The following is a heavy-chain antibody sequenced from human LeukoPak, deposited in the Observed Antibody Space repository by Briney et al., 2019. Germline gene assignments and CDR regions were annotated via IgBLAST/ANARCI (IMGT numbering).Heavy chain of an antibody. D-gene: IGHD3-16*01. CDR1: DDSISDYY. CDR2: FYNSGRS. V-gene: IGHV4-59*01. CDR3: TRGAGWLIDY. Sequence: SETLSLTCTVSDDSISDYYRGWIRQPPGKGLEWIGYFYNSGRSTYNPFLKSRVTISADTSKNHFSLKLNSVTTADTAVYYCTRGAGWLIDYWGQGILVTVSS. J-gene: IGHJ4*02.